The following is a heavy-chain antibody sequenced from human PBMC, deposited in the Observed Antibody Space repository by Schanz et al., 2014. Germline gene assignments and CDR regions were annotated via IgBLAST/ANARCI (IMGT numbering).Heavy chain of an antibody. D-gene: IGHD6-13*01. V-gene: IGHV3-30-3*01. CDR2: MSYDGSNK. Sequence: QGQLVESGGGVVQPGRSLRLSCAASGFTFSSYAMHWVRQAPGKGLEWVAVMSYDGSNKYYADSVKGRFTISRDNAKNSLYLQMNSLRAEDTALYYRARDSGSSSWYPSDYWGQGTLVTVSS. CDR1: GFTFSSYA. CDR3: ARDSGSSSWYPSDY. J-gene: IGHJ4*02.